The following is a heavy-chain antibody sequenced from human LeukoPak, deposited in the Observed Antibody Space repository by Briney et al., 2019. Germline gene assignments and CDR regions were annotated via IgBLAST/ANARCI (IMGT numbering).Heavy chain of an antibody. CDR3: AKVGAAGIAVVLVDY. CDR1: GFTFSSYA. Sequence: PGRSLRLSCAASGFTFSSYAMSWVRQAPGKGLDWVSIISDSGDITYYADSVKGRFTISRDNSKNTLYLQMNSLRAEDTAVYYCAKVGAAGIAVVLVDYWGQGTLVTVSS. D-gene: IGHD6-19*01. J-gene: IGHJ4*02. CDR2: ISDSGDIT. V-gene: IGHV3-23*01.